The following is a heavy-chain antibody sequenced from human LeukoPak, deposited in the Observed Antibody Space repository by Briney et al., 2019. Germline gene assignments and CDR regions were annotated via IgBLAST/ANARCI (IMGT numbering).Heavy chain of an antibody. CDR2: IYSGGST. CDR1: GFTVSSNY. Sequence: GGSLRLSSAASGFTVSSNYMSWVRQAPGKGLEWVSVIYSGGSTYYADSVKGRFTISRDNSKNTLYLQMNSLRAEDTAVYYCARAEDGDYYFDYWGQGTLVTVSS. CDR3: ARAEDGDYYFDY. V-gene: IGHV3-53*01. J-gene: IGHJ4*02. D-gene: IGHD4-17*01.